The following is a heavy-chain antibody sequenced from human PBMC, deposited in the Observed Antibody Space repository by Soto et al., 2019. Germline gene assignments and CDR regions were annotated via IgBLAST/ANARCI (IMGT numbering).Heavy chain of an antibody. D-gene: IGHD5-12*01. J-gene: IGHJ5*02. CDR2: IDYSGTT. CDR1: GGSLNSGGYY. CDR3: ARADGYRGYEYNWFDP. V-gene: IGHV4-31*03. Sequence: QVRLQESGPGLVKPSQTLSLICTVSGGSLNSGGYYWTWIRQHPGRGLEWIGYIDYSGTTYYNPSLKSRITISVEMSKSQPSLNLSSVTAADTAVYYCARADGYRGYEYNWFDPWGQGTLVTVSS.